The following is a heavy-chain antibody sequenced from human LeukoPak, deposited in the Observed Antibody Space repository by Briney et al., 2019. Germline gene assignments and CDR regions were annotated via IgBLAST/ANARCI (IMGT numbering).Heavy chain of an antibody. CDR1: GYTFTSYD. CDR3: ARVRVAGYSSGWYYDPLAFDI. J-gene: IGHJ3*02. V-gene: IGHV1-18*01. Sequence: GASVKVSCKASGYTFTSYDINWVRQVTGQGLEWMGWISAYNGNTNYAQKLQGRVTMTTDTSTSTAYMELRSLRSDDTAVYYCARVRVAGYSSGWYYDPLAFDIWGQGTMVTVSS. D-gene: IGHD6-19*01. CDR2: ISAYNGNT.